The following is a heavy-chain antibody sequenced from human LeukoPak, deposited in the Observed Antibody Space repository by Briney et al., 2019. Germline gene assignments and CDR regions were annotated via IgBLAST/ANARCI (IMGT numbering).Heavy chain of an antibody. Sequence: SETLSLTCTVSGGSISSYYWSWIRQPPGKGLEWIGYIYYSGSTNYNPSLKSRVTISVDTSKNQFSLKLSSVTAADTAVYYCARIKWFGELFYYYYGMDVRGQGTTVTVSS. J-gene: IGHJ6*02. CDR3: ARIKWFGELFYYYYGMDV. V-gene: IGHV4-59*08. D-gene: IGHD3-10*01. CDR2: IYYSGST. CDR1: GGSISSYY.